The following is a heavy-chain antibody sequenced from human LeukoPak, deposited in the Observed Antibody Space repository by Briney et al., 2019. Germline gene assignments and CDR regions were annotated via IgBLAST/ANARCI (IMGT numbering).Heavy chain of an antibody. J-gene: IGHJ4*02. CDR2: IYSGGST. CDR1: GFTVSSNY. D-gene: IGHD6-19*01. V-gene: IGHV3-53*01. Sequence: HSGGSLRLSCAASGFTVSSNYMSWVRQAPGKGLEWVSVIYSGGSTYYADSVKGRFTISRGNSKNTLYLQMNSLRAEDTAVYYCARDREIAVAGTSCFDYWGQGTLVTVSS. CDR3: ARDREIAVAGTSCFDY.